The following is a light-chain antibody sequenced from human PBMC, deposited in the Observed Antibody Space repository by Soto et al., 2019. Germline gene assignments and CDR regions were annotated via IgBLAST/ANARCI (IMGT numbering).Light chain of an antibody. CDR2: EVS. J-gene: IGLJ1*01. CDR1: SIDTAGYNY. CDR3: SSYTTSNTPLYV. V-gene: IGLV2-14*01. Sequence: QSVLTQPASVSGSPGQSITISCALTSIDTAGYNYVSWYQQHPGKAPKLMIYEVSNRPSGVSNRFSGSQSGNTASLTISGLQAEDEANYYCSSYTTSNTPLYVFGTGTKVTVL.